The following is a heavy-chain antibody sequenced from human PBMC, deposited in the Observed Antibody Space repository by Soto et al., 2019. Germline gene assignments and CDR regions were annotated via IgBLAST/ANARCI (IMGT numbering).Heavy chain of an antibody. CDR2: ISTNGGSP. CDR1: GFTFSIYA. J-gene: IGHJ4*02. Sequence: PGGSLRLSCSASGFTFSIYAMHWVRQAPGKGLEYVSSISTNGGSPHYADSVKGRFTISRDNSQNTQYLQMSSLRPADTAVYYCVKGAYYYDSSGYYPFDYWGQGTLVTVSS. V-gene: IGHV3-64D*06. D-gene: IGHD3-22*01. CDR3: VKGAYYYDSSGYYPFDY.